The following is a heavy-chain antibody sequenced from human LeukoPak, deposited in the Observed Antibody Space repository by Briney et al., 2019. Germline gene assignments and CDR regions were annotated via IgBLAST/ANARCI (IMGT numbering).Heavy chain of an antibody. J-gene: IGHJ3*01. CDR1: GGSIGSYY. CDR3: ARGGSGCKHSAFEV. V-gene: IGHV4-4*07. Sequence: PSETLSLTCTVSGGSIGSYYWSWIRQPAGKGLEWIGRIYTSGSTNHNPSLKSRVTMSVDTSKNQFSLKLNSVTAADTAVYYCARGGSGCKHSAFEVWGQGTMVTVSS. CDR2: IYTSGST. D-gene: IGHD2-15*01.